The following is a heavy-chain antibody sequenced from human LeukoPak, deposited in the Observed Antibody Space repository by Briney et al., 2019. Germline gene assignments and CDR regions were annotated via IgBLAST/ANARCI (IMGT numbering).Heavy chain of an antibody. J-gene: IGHJ5*02. Sequence: GGSLRLSCAASGFTVSSNYMSWVRQAPGKGLEWVSYISSSGSTIYYADFVKGRFTVSRDNAKNSLYLQMNSLRGEDTAVYYCARDSQGAAGWFDPWGQGTLVTVSS. CDR1: GFTVSSNY. D-gene: IGHD1-26*01. V-gene: IGHV3-11*04. CDR2: ISSSGSTI. CDR3: ARDSQGAAGWFDP.